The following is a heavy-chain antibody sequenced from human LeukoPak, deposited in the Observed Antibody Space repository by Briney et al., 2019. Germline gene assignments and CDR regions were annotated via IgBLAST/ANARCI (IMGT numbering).Heavy chain of an antibody. CDR1: GGTFSSYA. V-gene: IGHV1-8*02. D-gene: IGHD4-17*01. CDR3: ARLSSHYGDYKVDP. CDR2: MNPHSGKA. Sequence: ASVKVSCKASGGTFSSYAISWVRQATGQGLEWMGWMNPHSGKAGYAQNFQGRVTMTRDTSISTAYMELSSLRSEDTAVYYCARLSSHYGDYKVDPWGQGTLVTASS. J-gene: IGHJ5*02.